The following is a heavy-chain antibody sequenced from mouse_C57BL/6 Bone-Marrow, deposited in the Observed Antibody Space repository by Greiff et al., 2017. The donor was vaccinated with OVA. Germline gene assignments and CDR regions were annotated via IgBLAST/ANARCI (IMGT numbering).Heavy chain of an antibody. CDR3: ARGTYYRTH. J-gene: IGHJ2*01. D-gene: IGHD2-12*01. Sequence: QVQLQQPGAELVRPGSSVKLSCKASGYTFTSYWMHWVKQRTGQGLEWIGEIYPRSGNTYYNEKFKGKATLTADKSSSTAYMELRSLTSEDSAVYFCARGTYYRTHWGQGTTLTVSS. V-gene: IGHV1-81*01. CDR2: IYPRSGNT. CDR1: GYTFTSYW.